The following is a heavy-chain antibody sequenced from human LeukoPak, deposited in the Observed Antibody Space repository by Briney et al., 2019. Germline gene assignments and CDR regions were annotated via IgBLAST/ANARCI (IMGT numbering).Heavy chain of an antibody. CDR3: ARAVWNSGSYPPLDY. D-gene: IGHD1-26*01. Sequence: ASVKVSCKASGYTFTSYGISWVRQAPGQGLEWMGWISACNGNTNYAQKLQGRVTMTTDTSTSTAYMELRSLRSDDTAVYYCARAVWNSGSYPPLDYWGQGTLVTVSS. J-gene: IGHJ4*02. CDR1: GYTFTSYG. V-gene: IGHV1-18*01. CDR2: ISACNGNT.